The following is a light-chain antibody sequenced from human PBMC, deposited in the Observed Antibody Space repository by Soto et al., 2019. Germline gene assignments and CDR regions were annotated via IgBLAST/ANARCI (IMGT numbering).Light chain of an antibody. Sequence: DIQLTQSPSSLSASVGDRVTITCRASQRIRRYLNWYEQKPGKAPKLLIYAASSLQTGVSSRFSGSGSGTDFTLTISSLQPEDFATYYGQQNSSTPTFGGGTKVEIK. CDR3: QQNSSTPT. J-gene: IGKJ4*01. CDR1: QRIRRY. V-gene: IGKV1-39*01. CDR2: AAS.